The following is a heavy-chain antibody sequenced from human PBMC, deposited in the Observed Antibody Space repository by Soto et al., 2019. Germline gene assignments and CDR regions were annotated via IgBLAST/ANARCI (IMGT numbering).Heavy chain of an antibody. CDR3: ARDSWSATGGGWFDQ. V-gene: IGHV1-18*04. Sequence: GXAVKVSCTASGYTCTSYGSSWGRQSPGQGLEWMGWISAYNGNTNYAQKLQCRVTMTTDTSTSTAYMELRSLRSDDTAVYYCARDSWSATGGGWFDQRGQGTQVTGSS. D-gene: IGHD2-15*01. CDR2: ISAYNGNT. CDR1: GYTCTSYG. J-gene: IGHJ5*02.